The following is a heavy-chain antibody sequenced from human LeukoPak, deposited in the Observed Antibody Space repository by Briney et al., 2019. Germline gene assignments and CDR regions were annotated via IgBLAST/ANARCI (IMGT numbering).Heavy chain of an antibody. D-gene: IGHD1-1*01. J-gene: IGHJ3*01. Sequence: SGGSLRLSCAASGFTFSSYWMHWVRQGPGKGLEWVSVIYTGGSTYNADSVKGRFTISRDNSKNTLYLQMNSLRAEDTAVYYCATGWNDAFDFWGQGTMVTVSS. CDR2: IYTGGST. CDR3: ATGWNDAFDF. CDR1: GFTFSSYW. V-gene: IGHV3-53*01.